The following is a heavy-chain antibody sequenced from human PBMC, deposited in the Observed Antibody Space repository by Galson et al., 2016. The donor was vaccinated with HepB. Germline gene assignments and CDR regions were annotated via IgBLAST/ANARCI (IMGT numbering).Heavy chain of an antibody. Sequence: SLRLSCAASGFIFSSSWMRWVRQAPGKGLEWVANIKPDGSGGYFLDSLKGRFTVSRDSAKSSLYLQMNSLRVDDTAVYYCARLYGDVTLFDYWGQRTLVTVSS. CDR3: ARLYGDVTLFDY. J-gene: IGHJ4*02. V-gene: IGHV3-7*03. CDR2: IKPDGSGG. D-gene: IGHD4-17*01. CDR1: GFIFSSSW.